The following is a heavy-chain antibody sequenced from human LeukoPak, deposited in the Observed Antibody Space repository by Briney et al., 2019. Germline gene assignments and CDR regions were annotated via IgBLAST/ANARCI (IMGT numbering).Heavy chain of an antibody. D-gene: IGHD3-3*01. CDR1: GFTFSSYA. J-gene: IGHJ4*02. V-gene: IGHV3-23*01. Sequence: PGGSLRLSCAASGFTFSSYAMSWVRQAPGRGLEWVSAINGSGGTTYYADSVKGRFTISRDNSKNTLYLQMNSLRAEDTAVYFCAKDGQNYDFWSGSHYDYWGQGTLVTVSS. CDR3: AKDGQNYDFWSGSHYDY. CDR2: INGSGGTT.